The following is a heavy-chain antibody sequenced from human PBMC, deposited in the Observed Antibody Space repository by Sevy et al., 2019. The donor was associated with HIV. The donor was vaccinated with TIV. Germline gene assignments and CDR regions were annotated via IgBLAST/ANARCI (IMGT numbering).Heavy chain of an antibody. CDR1: GFIFSTYA. Sequence: GGSLRLSCAASGFIFSTYAMTWVRQAPGKGLEWVSAMSGSGGSTYYADSLKGRFTIFRDNSKNTLYLQMNSLKTEDTAVYYCTTGKPYYDFWSGYPDYYYYGMDVWGQGTTVTVSS. CDR2: MSGSGGST. V-gene: IGHV3-23*01. J-gene: IGHJ6*02. D-gene: IGHD3-3*01. CDR3: TTGKPYYDFWSGYPDYYYYGMDV.